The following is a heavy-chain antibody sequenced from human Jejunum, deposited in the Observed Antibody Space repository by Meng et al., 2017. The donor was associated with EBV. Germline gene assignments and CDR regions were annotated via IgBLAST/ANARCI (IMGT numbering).Heavy chain of an antibody. V-gene: IGHV4-4*02. CDR2: IYHGGGT. Sequence: GQLQESGPRLEKPSGTLSLPCVVSGGSISDNDWWSWVRQPPGKGLEWLGEIYHGGGTNYNPSLESRVTISVDKSKNQFSLKLNSVTVADTAVYYCAGNGYYALEYWGPGILVTVSS. D-gene: IGHD3-22*01. J-gene: IGHJ4*02. CDR3: AGNGYYALEY. CDR1: GGSISDNDW.